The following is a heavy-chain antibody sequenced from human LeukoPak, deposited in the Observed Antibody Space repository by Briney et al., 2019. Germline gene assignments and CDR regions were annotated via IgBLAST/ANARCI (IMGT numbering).Heavy chain of an antibody. CDR3: AIATIGASAFDI. Sequence: ASVKVSCKASGYTFTGYYVHWVRQAPGQGLEWMGWINPNSGGTNSAQNFQGRVTMTRDTSIATAFLELSRLGSDDTALYYCAIATIGASAFDIWGQGTMVTVSS. J-gene: IGHJ3*02. CDR1: GYTFTGYY. V-gene: IGHV1-2*02. CDR2: INPNSGGT. D-gene: IGHD4/OR15-4a*01.